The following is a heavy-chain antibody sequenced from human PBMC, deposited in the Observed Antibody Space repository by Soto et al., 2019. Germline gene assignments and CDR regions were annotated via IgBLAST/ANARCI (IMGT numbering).Heavy chain of an antibody. CDR3: AREALAFDI. V-gene: IGHV1-2*02. CDR2: ISPKSGGT. J-gene: IGHJ3*02. Sequence: QVQLVQSGAEVKESGASVKVSCKASGYTFTGYYIHWVRQAPGQGLEWVGEISPKSGGTRYAQKFQGRVTMTRNTSISTAYMELSSLRSEDTAVYYCAREALAFDIWGQGTMVTVSS. CDR1: GYTFTGYY.